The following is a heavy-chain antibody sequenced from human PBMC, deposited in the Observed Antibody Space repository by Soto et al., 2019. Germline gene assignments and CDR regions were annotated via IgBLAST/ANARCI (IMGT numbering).Heavy chain of an antibody. Sequence: QVQLVESGGGVVQPGRSLRLSCAASGFTFSSYAMHWVRQAPGKGLEWVAVISYDGSNKYYADSVKGRFTISRDNSKNTLYLQMNSLRAEDTAVYYCARDKSSSWSGGMDVWGQGPTVTVSS. V-gene: IGHV3-30-3*01. D-gene: IGHD6-13*01. J-gene: IGHJ6*02. CDR1: GFTFSSYA. CDR3: ARDKSSSWSGGMDV. CDR2: ISYDGSNK.